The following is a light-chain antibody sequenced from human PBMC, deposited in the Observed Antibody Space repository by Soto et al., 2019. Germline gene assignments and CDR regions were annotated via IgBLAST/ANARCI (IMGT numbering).Light chain of an antibody. Sequence: DIVMTQTPLSSPVTLGQPASISCRSSQSLVHSDGHTYLSWLQQRPGQPPRLLIFKIFNRFTGVPDRFSGSGAGTDFTLKISRVEAEDVGVYYCMQAKQFPHTVGQGTKLEIK. CDR1: QSLVHSDGHTY. CDR3: MQAKQFPHT. J-gene: IGKJ2*01. V-gene: IGKV2-24*01. CDR2: KIF.